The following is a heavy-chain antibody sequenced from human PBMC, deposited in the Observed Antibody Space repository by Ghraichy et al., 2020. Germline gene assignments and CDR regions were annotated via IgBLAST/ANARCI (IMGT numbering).Heavy chain of an antibody. CDR3: ARVGRGSYDY. CDR2: ISYDGSNK. J-gene: IGHJ4*02. V-gene: IGHV3-30*04. D-gene: IGHD1-26*01. CDR1: GFTFSSYA. Sequence: LSLTCAASGFTFSSYAMHWVRQAPGKGLEWVAVISYDGSNKYYADSVKGRFTISRDNSKNTLYLQMNSLRAEDTAVYYCARVGRGSYDYWGQGTLVTVSS.